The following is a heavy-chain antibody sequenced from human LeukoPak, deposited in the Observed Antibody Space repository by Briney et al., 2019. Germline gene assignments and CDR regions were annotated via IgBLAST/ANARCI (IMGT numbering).Heavy chain of an antibody. CDR3: ARGLIVVRNCFDP. V-gene: IGHV1-2*02. J-gene: IGHJ5*02. D-gene: IGHD3-22*01. Sequence: ASVKVSCKASGYTFTGYYMHWVRQAPGQGLEWMGWINPNSGGTNYAQKFQGRVTMTRDTSISTAYMELSRLRSDDTAVYYCARGLIVVRNCFDPWGQGTLVTVSS. CDR1: GYTFTGYY. CDR2: INPNSGGT.